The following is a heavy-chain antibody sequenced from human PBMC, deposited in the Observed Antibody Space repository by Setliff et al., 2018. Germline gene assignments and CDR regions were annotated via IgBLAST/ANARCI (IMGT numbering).Heavy chain of an antibody. CDR2: INPDGSEK. Sequence: GGSLRLSCRASGITFKNAWMTWVRQAPGKGLELLASINPDGSEKYYVDSVKGRFTISRDNARNSLSLQMNSLRTEDTAVYYCVGSGTCSYWGQGTLVTVSS. V-gene: IGHV3-7*01. CDR3: VGSGTCSY. J-gene: IGHJ4*02. D-gene: IGHD3-10*01. CDR1: GITFKNAW.